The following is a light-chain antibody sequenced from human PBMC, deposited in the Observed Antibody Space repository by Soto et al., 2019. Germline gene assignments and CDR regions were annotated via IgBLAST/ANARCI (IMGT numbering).Light chain of an antibody. Sequence: QSVLTQPPSASGTPGQRVTISCSGSSSNIGLNTVNWYQQVPGTAPKLLIYGNIQRPSGVPDRFSGSKSGTSGSLAISGLQSEDEADYYCSSYAGSNNVFGTGTKLTVL. J-gene: IGLJ1*01. CDR2: GNI. CDR1: SSNIGLNT. V-gene: IGLV1-44*01. CDR3: SSYAGSNNV.